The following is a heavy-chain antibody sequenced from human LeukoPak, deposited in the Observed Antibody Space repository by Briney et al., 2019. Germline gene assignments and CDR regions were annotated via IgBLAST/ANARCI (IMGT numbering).Heavy chain of an antibody. D-gene: IGHD6-19*01. CDR1: GYTFSSHG. Sequence: ASVKVSCKASGYTFSSHGNIWVRQAPGQGLEWMGWISGYNGYTNYAQKLQGRVTMTTDTSTSTVYMELSSLRSEDTAVYYCARGIGEQWLDRDFDYWGQGTLVTVSS. CDR2: ISGYNGYT. CDR3: ARGIGEQWLDRDFDY. V-gene: IGHV1-18*01. J-gene: IGHJ4*02.